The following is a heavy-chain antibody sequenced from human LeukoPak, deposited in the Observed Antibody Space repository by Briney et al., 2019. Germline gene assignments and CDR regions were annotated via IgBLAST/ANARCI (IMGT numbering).Heavy chain of an antibody. V-gene: IGHV4-39*01. CDR2: IYYSGST. CDR1: GGSVSSGSYY. Sequence: SETLSLTCTVSGGSVSSGSYYWSWIRQPPGKGLECIGSIYYSGSTYYNPSLKSRVTISVDTSKNQFSLKLSSVTAADTAVYYCASSYYDFWSGYYGNNWFDPWGQGTLVTVSS. CDR3: ASSYYDFWSGYYGNNWFDP. D-gene: IGHD3-3*01. J-gene: IGHJ5*02.